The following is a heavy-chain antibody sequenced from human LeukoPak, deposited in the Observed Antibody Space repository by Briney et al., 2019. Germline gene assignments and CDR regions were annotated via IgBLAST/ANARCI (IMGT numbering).Heavy chain of an antibody. CDR1: GFNFSHYA. V-gene: IGHV3-23*01. J-gene: IGHJ4*02. CDR3: ARQSVPAAPSRDY. Sequence: GGSLRLSCDVSGFNFSHYAMSWVRQPPGKGLEAVSAISGSGRSTYYIESVKGRFTISRDNAKNTLYLQMNSLRAEDTAVYYCARQSVPAAPSRDYWGQGTLVTVSS. CDR2: ISGSGRST. D-gene: IGHD2-2*01.